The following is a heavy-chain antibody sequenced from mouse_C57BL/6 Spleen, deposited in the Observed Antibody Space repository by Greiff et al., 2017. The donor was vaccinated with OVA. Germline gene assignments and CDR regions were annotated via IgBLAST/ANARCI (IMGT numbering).Heavy chain of an antibody. J-gene: IGHJ3*01. D-gene: IGHD2-4*01. V-gene: IGHV5-12*01. Sequence: DVMLVESGGGLVQPGGSLKLSCAASGFTFSDYYMYWVRQTPEKRLEWVAYISNGGGSTYYPDTVKGRFTISRDNAKNTLYLQMSRLKSEDTAMYYCARHYYDFDGGFAYWGQGTLVTVSA. CDR2: ISNGGGST. CDR1: GFTFSDYY. CDR3: ARHYYDFDGGFAY.